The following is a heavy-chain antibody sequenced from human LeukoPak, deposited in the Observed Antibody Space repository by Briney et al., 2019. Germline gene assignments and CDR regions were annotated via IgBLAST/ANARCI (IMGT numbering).Heavy chain of an antibody. D-gene: IGHD6-19*01. CDR2: INHSGST. Sequence: PSETLSLTCAVYGGSFSGYYWSWIRQPPGKGLEWIGEINHSGSTNYNPSLKSRVTISVDTSKNQFSLKLSSVTAADTAVYYCARQAVEGSFDIWGQGTMVTVSS. V-gene: IGHV4-34*01. CDR3: ARQAVEGSFDI. CDR1: GGSFSGYY. J-gene: IGHJ3*02.